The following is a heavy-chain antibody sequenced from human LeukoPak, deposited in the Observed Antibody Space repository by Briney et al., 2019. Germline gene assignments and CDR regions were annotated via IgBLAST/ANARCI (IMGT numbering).Heavy chain of an antibody. CDR3: AKEGSGWWYFDH. CDR2: VRSDGSNK. D-gene: IGHD6-19*01. Sequence: GGSLRLSCAASGFRFSLYDIHWVRQAPGKGLEYVALVRSDGSNKYYADSVKGRFTISRDNSQNTVYLQMSSLRVEDTAVYYCAKEGSGWWYFDHWGQGTPVTVSS. CDR1: GFRFSLYD. V-gene: IGHV3-30*02. J-gene: IGHJ4*02.